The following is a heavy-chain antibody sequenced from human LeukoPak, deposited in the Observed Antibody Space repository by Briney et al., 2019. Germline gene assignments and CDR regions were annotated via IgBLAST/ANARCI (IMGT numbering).Heavy chain of an antibody. CDR2: IYYSGST. J-gene: IGHJ3*02. CDR1: GGSISSGGYY. V-gene: IGHV4-31*03. CDR3: ARDGGGTSSSWFPDAFDI. Sequence: PSQTLSLTCTVSGGSISSGGYYWSWIRQHPGKGLGWIGYIYYSGSTYYNPSLKSRVTISVDTSKNQFSLKLSSVTAADTAVSYYARDGGGTSSSWFPDAFDIWGQGTMVTVSS. D-gene: IGHD6-13*01.